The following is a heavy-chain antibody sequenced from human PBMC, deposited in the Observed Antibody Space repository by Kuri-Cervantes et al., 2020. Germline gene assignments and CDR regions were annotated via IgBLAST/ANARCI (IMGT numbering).Heavy chain of an antibody. CDR1: GFTFSSYG. D-gene: IGHD1-14*01. CDR2: ISSSSSYI. CDR3: ARDWDRTTLYYYYGMDV. Sequence: GGSLRLSCAASGFTFSSYGMHWVRQAPGKGLEWVSSISSSSSYIYYADSVKGRFTISRDNAKNSLYLQMNSLRAEDTAVYYCARDWDRTTLYYYYGMDVWGQGTTVTVSS. J-gene: IGHJ6*02. V-gene: IGHV3-21*01.